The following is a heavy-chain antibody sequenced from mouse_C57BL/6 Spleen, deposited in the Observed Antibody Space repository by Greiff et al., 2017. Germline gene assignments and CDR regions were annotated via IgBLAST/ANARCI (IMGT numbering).Heavy chain of an antibody. CDR1: GFTFSSYA. Sequence: EVQLVESGGGLVKPGGSLKLSCAASGFTFSSYAMSWVRQTPEKRLEWVATISDVGSYTYYPDNVKGRFTISRDNAKNNLYLQMSHLKSEDTAMYYCARDRYYGSSLYYYAMDYWGQGTSVTVSS. J-gene: IGHJ4*01. CDR3: ARDRYYGSSLYYYAMDY. V-gene: IGHV5-4*01. CDR2: ISDVGSYT. D-gene: IGHD1-1*01.